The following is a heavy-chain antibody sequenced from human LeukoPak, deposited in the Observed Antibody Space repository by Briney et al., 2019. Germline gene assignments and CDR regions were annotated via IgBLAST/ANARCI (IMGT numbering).Heavy chain of an antibody. J-gene: IGHJ6*03. CDR3: TGGYQLLSRYYYYYYMDV. CDR1: GGTFSSYA. CDR2: IIPIFGTA. D-gene: IGHD2-2*01. Sequence: SVKVSFKASGGTFSSYAISWVRQAPGQGLEWMGGIIPIFGTANYAQKFQGRVTITTDESTSTAYMELSSLRSEDTAVYYCTGGYQLLSRYYYYYYMDVWGKGTTVTVSS. V-gene: IGHV1-69*05.